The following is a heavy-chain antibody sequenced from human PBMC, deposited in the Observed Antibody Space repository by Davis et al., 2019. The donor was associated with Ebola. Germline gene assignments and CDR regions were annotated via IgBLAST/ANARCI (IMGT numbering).Heavy chain of an antibody. CDR3: ARDGVVVVVAATTTRYYYGMDV. D-gene: IGHD2-15*01. J-gene: IGHJ6*04. CDR1: VITFSSYA. CDR2: ISGSGGST. V-gene: IGHV3-23*01. Sequence: GESLKISCTDSVITFSSYAMTWVRQAPGKGLEWVSAISGSGGSTYYADSVKGRFTISRDNSKKTLYLQMNSLRAEDTAVYYCARDGVVVVVAATTTRYYYGMDVWGKGTTVTVSS.